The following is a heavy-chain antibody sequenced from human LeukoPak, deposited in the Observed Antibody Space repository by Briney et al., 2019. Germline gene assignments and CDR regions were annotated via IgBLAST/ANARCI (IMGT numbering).Heavy chain of an antibody. CDR3: NLAVAGTNY. CDR1: GFTFSSYS. CDR2: ISSSSSCI. D-gene: IGHD6-19*01. Sequence: GGSLRLSCAASGFTFSSYSMNWVRQAPGKGLEWVSSISSSSSCIYYADSVKGRFTISRDNAKNSLYLQMNSLGAEDTAVYYCNLAVAGTNYWGQGTLVTVSS. J-gene: IGHJ4*02. V-gene: IGHV3-21*01.